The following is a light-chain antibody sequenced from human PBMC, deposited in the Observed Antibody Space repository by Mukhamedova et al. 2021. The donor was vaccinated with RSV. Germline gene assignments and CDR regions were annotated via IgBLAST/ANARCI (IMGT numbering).Light chain of an antibody. J-gene: IGKJ1*01. CDR3: QQRSNWPST. CDR1: QSVSSY. V-gene: IGKV3-11*01. Sequence: GERATLSCRASQSVSSYLAWYQQKPGQAPRLLIYDASNRATGIPARFRGSGSRTDFTLTISRLEPEDFAVYYCQQRSNWPSTFG. CDR2: DAS.